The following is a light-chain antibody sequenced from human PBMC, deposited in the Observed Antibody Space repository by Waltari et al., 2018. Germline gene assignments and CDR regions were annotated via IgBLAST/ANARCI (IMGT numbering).Light chain of an antibody. Sequence: VLTQSPGTLSLSPGETATLSCRASQSISKYLVWYQKRPGHAPRLLIYAASTRATGVPDRFSGSGYGTDFTLTISRLEPEDFAVYYCQNHERLPAAFGQGTKVEIK. CDR1: QSISKY. J-gene: IGKJ1*01. CDR2: AAS. V-gene: IGKV3-20*01. CDR3: QNHERLPAA.